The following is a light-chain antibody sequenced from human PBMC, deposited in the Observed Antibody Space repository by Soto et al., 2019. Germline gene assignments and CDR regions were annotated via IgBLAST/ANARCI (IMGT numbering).Light chain of an antibody. CDR3: QQYNSYLYS. V-gene: IGKV1-5*03. CDR1: QSVNSR. Sequence: PSTLSASVGDRATITCRASQSVNSRLAWYQQKPGKAPKLLIYKASSLESGVPSRFSGSGSGTEFTLTISSLQPDDFATYYCQQYNSYLYSFGQGTKVDIK. J-gene: IGKJ2*01. CDR2: KAS.